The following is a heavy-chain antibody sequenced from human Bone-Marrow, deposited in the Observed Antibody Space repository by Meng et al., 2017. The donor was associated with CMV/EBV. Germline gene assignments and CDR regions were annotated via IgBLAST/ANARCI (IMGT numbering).Heavy chain of an antibody. CDR3: ARALRLQWLPLN. D-gene: IGHD3-22*01. J-gene: IGHJ4*02. CDR1: GYTFTSYY. V-gene: IGHV1-46*01. CDR2: INPSGGST. Sequence: ASVKVSCKASGYTFTSYYMHWVRQAPGQGLEWMGIINPSGGSTSYAQKFQGRVTMTRDTSTSTVYMELSSLRSEDTAVYYCARALRLQWLPLNWGQGTLVTGYS.